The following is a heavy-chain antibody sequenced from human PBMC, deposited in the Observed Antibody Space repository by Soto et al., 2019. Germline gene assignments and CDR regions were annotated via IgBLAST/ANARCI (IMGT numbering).Heavy chain of an antibody. Sequence: GSLRLSCAASGFTFSSYGMHCVRQAPGKGLEGVAVIWYNGSEKKYADSVKGRFPISRDNSEKTLYLQMNSLRAEDPAVYYCAKDYGDGTGLYCCGMDVCGQGTRVTVS. V-gene: IGHV3-33*06. D-gene: IGHD4-17*01. J-gene: IGHJ6*02. CDR3: AKDYGDGTGLYCCGMDV. CDR1: GFTFSSYG. CDR2: IWYNGSEK.